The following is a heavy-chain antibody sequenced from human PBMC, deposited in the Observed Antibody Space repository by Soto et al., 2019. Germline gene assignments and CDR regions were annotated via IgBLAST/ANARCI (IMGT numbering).Heavy chain of an antibody. D-gene: IGHD3-3*01. V-gene: IGHV1-2*02. CDR3: ARGGGVGVAGSAAFDM. J-gene: IGHJ3*02. Sequence: QLHLVQSGAVVKKPGASVTVSCSASGYPVTAYYMHWVRQAPGRGLEWMGGINPATGAAKYTQTFQGRVTMTRDTAPSTVFMELSGLTSEDPAVFYWARGGGVGVAGSAAFDMWGQGTVVTVSS. CDR2: INPATGAA. CDR1: GYPVTAYY.